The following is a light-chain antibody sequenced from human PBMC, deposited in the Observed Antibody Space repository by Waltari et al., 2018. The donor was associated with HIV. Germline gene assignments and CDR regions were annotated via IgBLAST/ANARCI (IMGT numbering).Light chain of an antibody. J-gene: IGKJ4*01. V-gene: IGKV4-1*01. CDR2: WAS. CDR3: QQYYSTPLT. CDR1: QSVLYSSHNKNS. Sequence: DIVMTQSPDSLAVSLGERATINCKSSQSVLYSSHNKNSLAWYQQKPGQPPKLLRYWASTRGSASPDRFSGSGSGTDFTLTISSLQAEDLAVYYCQQYYSTPLTFGGGTKVEIK.